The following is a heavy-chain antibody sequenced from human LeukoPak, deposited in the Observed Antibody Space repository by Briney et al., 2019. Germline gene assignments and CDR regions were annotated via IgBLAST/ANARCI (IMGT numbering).Heavy chain of an antibody. Sequence: GGSLRLSCAASGFTFSSYGMHWVRQAPGKGLEWVAVIWYDGSNKYYADYVKGRFTISRDNSKNTLYLQMNSLRVEDTDVYYCARTSYCSSSSCGDVWGQGTTVTVSS. CDR2: IWYDGSNK. CDR1: GFTFSSYG. J-gene: IGHJ6*02. V-gene: IGHV3-33*03. CDR3: ARTSYCSSSSCGDV. D-gene: IGHD2-2*01.